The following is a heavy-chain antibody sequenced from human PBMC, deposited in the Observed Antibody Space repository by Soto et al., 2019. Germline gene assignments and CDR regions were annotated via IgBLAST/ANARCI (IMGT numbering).Heavy chain of an antibody. J-gene: IGHJ4*01. Sequence: PSETLSLTCAVSGYSISSVYYWGLIRQPPGKGLEWIGSIYHSGSTYYNPSLKSRVTISVDTSNNQFSLKLSSVTAADTAVYYCARDIPERGYSYDYVRNRGHGTPVTVSP. CDR2: IYHSGST. D-gene: IGHD5-18*01. V-gene: IGHV4-38-2*02. CDR3: ARDIPERGYSYDYVRN. CDR1: GYSISSVYY.